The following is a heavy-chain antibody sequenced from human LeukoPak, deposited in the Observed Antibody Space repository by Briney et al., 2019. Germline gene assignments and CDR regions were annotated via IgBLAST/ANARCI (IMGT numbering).Heavy chain of an antibody. J-gene: IGHJ4*02. D-gene: IGHD6-6*01. V-gene: IGHV3-23*01. CDR1: GFTFSSYA. Sequence: PGGSLRLSCAASGFTFSSYAMSWVRQAPGKGLEWVSAISGSGGSTYYADSVKGRFTISRDNSKNTLYLQMNSLRAEDTAVYYCARHFAYSSSSYFDYWGQGSLVTVSS. CDR2: ISGSGGST. CDR3: ARHFAYSSSSYFDY.